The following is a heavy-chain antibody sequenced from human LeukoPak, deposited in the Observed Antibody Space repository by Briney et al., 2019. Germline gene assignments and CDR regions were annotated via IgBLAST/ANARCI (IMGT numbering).Heavy chain of an antibody. V-gene: IGHV1-2*02. CDR3: ARKQRFSNSYFDL. J-gene: IGHJ4*02. Sequence: GASVKVSCKASGYTFSDCHMHWVRQAPGQGLEWMGWSNPRTGATNYAQKFQGRVTMTTDTSITTAYMEVTRLRSEDTAVYYCARKQRFSNSYFDLWGQGTLVSVSS. CDR2: SNPRTGAT. CDR1: GYTFSDCH. D-gene: IGHD6-6*01.